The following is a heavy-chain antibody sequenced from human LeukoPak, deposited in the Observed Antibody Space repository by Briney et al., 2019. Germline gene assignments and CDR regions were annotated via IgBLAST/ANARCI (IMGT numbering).Heavy chain of an antibody. CDR1: GGSISSYY. CDR3: ARETTMVLEY. CDR2: IYHSGST. D-gene: IGHD5-18*01. J-gene: IGHJ4*02. Sequence: SETLSLTCTVSGGSISSYYWSWIRQPPGKGLEWIGYIYHSGSTNYNPSLKSRVTISVDTSKNQLSLKLSSVTAADTAVYYCARETTMVLEYWGQGTLVTVSS. V-gene: IGHV4-59*01.